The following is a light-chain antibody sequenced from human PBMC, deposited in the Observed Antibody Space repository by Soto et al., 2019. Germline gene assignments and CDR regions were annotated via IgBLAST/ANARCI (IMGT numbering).Light chain of an antibody. Sequence: DVQMTQSPSSLSASVGDRVTXXXXASQSISSWLAWYQQKPGEAPKLLIFDAFSLESGVPSRFSGSGSGTDFTLTISSVQPEDFATYRCQQANSFPITFGQGTRLEIK. V-gene: IGKV1-5*01. CDR1: QSISSW. J-gene: IGKJ5*01. CDR2: DAF. CDR3: QQANSFPIT.